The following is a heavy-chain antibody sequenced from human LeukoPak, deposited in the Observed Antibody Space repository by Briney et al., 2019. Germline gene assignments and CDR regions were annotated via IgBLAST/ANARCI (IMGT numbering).Heavy chain of an antibody. Sequence: PSETLSLTCTVSGGSIRSAGYYWSWIRQHPGKGLEWIAYIHHSGSTYYNPSLKSRVTISVDTSKNQFSLKLSSVTAADTAVYYCARVGVATISPVRAYYYMDVWGKGTTVTVSS. CDR3: ARVGVATISPVRAYYYMDV. V-gene: IGHV4-31*03. J-gene: IGHJ6*03. CDR2: IHHSGST. CDR1: GGSIRSAGYY. D-gene: IGHD5-12*01.